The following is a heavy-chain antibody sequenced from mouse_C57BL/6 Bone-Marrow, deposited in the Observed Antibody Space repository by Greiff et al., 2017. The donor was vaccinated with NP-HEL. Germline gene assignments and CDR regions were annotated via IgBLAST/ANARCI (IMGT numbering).Heavy chain of an antibody. CDR3: ARRSLVYYGNPWFAY. Sequence: EVQLQQSGPELVKPGASVKISCKASGYSFTGYYMNWVKQSPEKSLEWIGEINPSTGGTTYNQKFKAKATLTVDKSSSTAYMQRKSLTSEDSAVYYCARRSLVYYGNPWFAYWGQGTLVTVSA. J-gene: IGHJ3*01. CDR2: INPSTGGT. CDR1: GYSFTGYY. D-gene: IGHD2-1*01. V-gene: IGHV1-42*01.